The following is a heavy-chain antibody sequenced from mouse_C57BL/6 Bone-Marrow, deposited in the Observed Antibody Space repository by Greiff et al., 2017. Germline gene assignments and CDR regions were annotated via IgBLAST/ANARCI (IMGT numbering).Heavy chain of an antibody. CDR1: GYTFTSYW. CDR2: IDPSDSYT. J-gene: IGHJ2*01. V-gene: IGHV1-69*01. D-gene: IGHD1-1*01. Sequence: QVQLQQPGAELVMPGASVKLSCKASGYTFTSYWMPWVKQRPGQGLEWIGEIDPSDSYTNYNQKFKGKSTLTVDKSSSTAYMQLSSLTSEDSAVYYCATSYYYGYFDYWGQGTTLTVSS. CDR3: ATSYYYGYFDY.